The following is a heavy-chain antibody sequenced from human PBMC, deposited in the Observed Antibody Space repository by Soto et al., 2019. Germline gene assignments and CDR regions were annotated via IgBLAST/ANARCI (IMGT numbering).Heavy chain of an antibody. CDR1: GYTFTSYA. CDR3: ARGAMTTKRFFDY. J-gene: IGHJ4*02. Sequence: ASVKVSCKASGYTFTSYAMHWVRQAPGQRLEWMGWINAGNGNTKYSQKFQGRVTITRDTSASTAYMELSSLRSEDTAVYYCARGAMTTKRFFDYWGQGTLVTAPQ. CDR2: INAGNGNT. V-gene: IGHV1-3*01. D-gene: IGHD4-17*01.